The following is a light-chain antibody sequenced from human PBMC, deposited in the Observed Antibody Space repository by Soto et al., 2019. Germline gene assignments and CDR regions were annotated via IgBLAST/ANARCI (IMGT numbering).Light chain of an antibody. CDR2: DAS. CDR3: QQYYSDRT. J-gene: IGKJ1*01. V-gene: IGKV1-33*01. CDR1: QDISNY. Sequence: DIQMTQSPSSLSASVGDRVTITCQASQDISNYLNWYQQKPGKAPKLLIYDASNLETGVPSRFSGSGSGTEFTLTISSLQPDDFATYYCQQYYSDRTFGQGTKV.